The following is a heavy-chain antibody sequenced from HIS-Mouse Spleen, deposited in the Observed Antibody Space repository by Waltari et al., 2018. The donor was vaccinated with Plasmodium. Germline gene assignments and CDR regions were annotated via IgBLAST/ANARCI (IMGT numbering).Heavy chain of an antibody. CDR1: GGSISSGGYY. D-gene: IGHD7-27*01. CDR3: ARVSPPANWGALNAFDI. Sequence: QVQLQESGPGLVKPSQTLSLTCTVSGGSISSGGYYWSWIRQHPGKGLEWIGYFYYSGSTYYNPSLKSRVTISVDTSKNQFSLKLSSVTAADTAVYYCARVSPPANWGALNAFDIWGQGTMVTVSS. V-gene: IGHV4-31*03. CDR2: FYYSGST. J-gene: IGHJ3*02.